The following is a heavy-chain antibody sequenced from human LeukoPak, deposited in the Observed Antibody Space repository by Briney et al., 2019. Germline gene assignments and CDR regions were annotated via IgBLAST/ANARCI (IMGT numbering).Heavy chain of an antibody. V-gene: IGHV1-8*01. J-gene: IGHJ4*02. Sequence: ASVKVSCKTSGYTFSRYDINWVRQATGQRPEWMGWMSPNSGHTGYAPKFQGRVTMTTDTSTSTAYMELRSLRSDDTAVYYCARDLGWRDSSGSSDYWGQGTLVTVSS. CDR1: GYTFSRYD. CDR3: ARDLGWRDSSGSSDY. CDR2: MSPNSGHT. D-gene: IGHD3-22*01.